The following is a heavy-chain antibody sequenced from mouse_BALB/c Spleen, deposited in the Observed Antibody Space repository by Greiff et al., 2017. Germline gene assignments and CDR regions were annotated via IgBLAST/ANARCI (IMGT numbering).Heavy chain of an antibody. V-gene: IGHV1-82*01. CDR2: IYPGDGDT. CDR1: GYAFSSSW. CDR3: ARSDTAHFDY. Sequence: VQLQQSGPELVKPGASVKISCKASGYAFSSSWMNWVKQRPGQGLEWIGRIYPGDGDTNYNGKFKGKATLTADKSSSTAYMQLSSLTSVDSAVYFCARSDTAHFDYWGQGTTLTVSS. J-gene: IGHJ2*01. D-gene: IGHD1-2*01.